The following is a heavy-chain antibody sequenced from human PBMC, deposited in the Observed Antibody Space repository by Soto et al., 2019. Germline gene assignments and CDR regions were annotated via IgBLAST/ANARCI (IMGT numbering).Heavy chain of an antibody. CDR2: IILFFGTS. Sequence: QVQLVQSGAEVKKPGSSVKVSCKASGGTFSSYVISWVRQAPGQGLEWVGGIILFFGTSKYAQSFQGRVTITADESTTTAYMELNSLRSEDTAVYYCARGAEGANDYWCQGSLVTVSS. CDR3: ARGAEGANDY. V-gene: IGHV1-69*01. J-gene: IGHJ4*02. CDR1: GGTFSSYV. D-gene: IGHD1-26*01.